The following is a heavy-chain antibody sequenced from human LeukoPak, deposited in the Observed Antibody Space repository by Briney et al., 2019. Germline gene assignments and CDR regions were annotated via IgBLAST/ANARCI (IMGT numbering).Heavy chain of an antibody. Sequence: GGSLRLSCAASGFTFSSYSMNWVRQAPGKGLEWVSSISSSSSYIYYGDSVKGRFTISRDNAKNSLYLQMNSLRAEDTAVYYCARQGKAVAGGFDSWGQGTLVTVSS. CDR3: ARQGKAVAGGFDS. CDR2: ISSSSSYI. CDR1: GFTFSSYS. V-gene: IGHV3-21*01. D-gene: IGHD6-19*01. J-gene: IGHJ4*02.